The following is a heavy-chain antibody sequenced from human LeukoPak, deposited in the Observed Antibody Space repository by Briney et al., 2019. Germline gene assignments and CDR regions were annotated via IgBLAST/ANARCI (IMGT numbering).Heavy chain of an antibody. D-gene: IGHD3-9*01. V-gene: IGHV1-18*01. Sequence: ASVKVSCKASGYTFTTYGLSWVRQAPGQGLEWLGWISTYDDNIKYAQSLQGRLTLTIDTSPSTAYMELRSLTSDDTAVYYCARETYSNILTGTDYWGPGTLVTVSS. CDR1: GYTFTTYG. CDR3: ARETYSNILTGTDY. J-gene: IGHJ4*02. CDR2: ISTYDDNI.